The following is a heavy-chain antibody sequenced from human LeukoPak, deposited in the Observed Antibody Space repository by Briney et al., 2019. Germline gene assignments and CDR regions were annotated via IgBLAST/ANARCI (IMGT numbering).Heavy chain of an antibody. V-gene: IGHV4-39*01. CDR3: ASLQYSSGWPFDY. D-gene: IGHD6-19*01. CDR1: GGSISSSSYY. J-gene: IGHJ4*02. Sequence: SETLSLTCTVSGGSISSSSYYWGWIRQPPGKGLEWIGSIYYSGSTYYNPSLKSRVTISVDTSRNQFSLKLSSVTAADTAVYYCASLQYSSGWPFDYWGQGTLVTVSS. CDR2: IYYSGST.